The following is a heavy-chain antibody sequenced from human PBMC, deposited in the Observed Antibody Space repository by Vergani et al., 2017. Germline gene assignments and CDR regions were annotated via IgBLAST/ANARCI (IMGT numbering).Heavy chain of an antibody. CDR3: AKGGLNYWFDS. D-gene: IGHD3-10*01. CDR1: GFTFGSYS. Sequence: EVQLVESGGGLVKPGGSLRLSCVASGFTFGSYSMNWVRQAPGKGLEWVSFISSSSSYRYYADSVKGRFTISRDNGEYSLLLQMNSLRPEDTAVYYFAKGGLNYWFDSWGQGTLVIVS. J-gene: IGHJ5*01. V-gene: IGHV3-21*01. CDR2: ISSSSSYR.